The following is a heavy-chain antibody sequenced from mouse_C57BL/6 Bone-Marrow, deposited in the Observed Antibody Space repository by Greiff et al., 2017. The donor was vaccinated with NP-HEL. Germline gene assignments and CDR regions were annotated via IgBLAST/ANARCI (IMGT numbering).Heavy chain of an antibody. J-gene: IGHJ3*01. CDR1: GFTFSDYG. D-gene: IGHD1-1*01. CDR3: ARGATVVATRFAY. Sequence: EVKLVESGGGLVKPGGSLKLSCAPSGFTFSDYGMHWVRQAPEKGLEWVAYISSGSSTIYYADTVKGRFTISRDNAKNTLFLQMTSLRSEDTAMYYCARGATVVATRFAYWGQGTLVTVSA. CDR2: ISSGSSTI. V-gene: IGHV5-17*01.